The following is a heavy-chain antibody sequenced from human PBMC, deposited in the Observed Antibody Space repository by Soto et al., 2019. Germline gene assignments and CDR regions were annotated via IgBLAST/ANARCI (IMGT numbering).Heavy chain of an antibody. Sequence: QLQLQESGPGLVKPSETLSLTCTVSGGSISSSSYYWGWIRQPPGKGLEWIGSIYYSGSTYYNPSLKSRVTISVDTSKNQFSLKLSSVTAADTAVYYCAGAHILTGYYPSAHNWFDPWGQGTLVTVSS. CDR2: IYYSGST. CDR1: GGSISSSSYY. D-gene: IGHD3-9*01. CDR3: AGAHILTGYYPSAHNWFDP. J-gene: IGHJ5*02. V-gene: IGHV4-39*01.